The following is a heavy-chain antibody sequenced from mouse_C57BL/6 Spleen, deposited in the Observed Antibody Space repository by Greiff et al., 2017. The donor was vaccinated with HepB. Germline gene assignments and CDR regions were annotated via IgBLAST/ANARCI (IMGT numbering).Heavy chain of an antibody. J-gene: IGHJ3*01. Sequence: EVKLVESGGGLVKPGGSLKLSCAASGFTFSDYGMHWVRQAPEKGLEWVAYISSGSSTIYYADTVKGRFTISRDNAKNTLFLQMTSLRSEDTAMYYCARGTTGTSFAYWGQGTLVTVSA. CDR2: ISSGSSTI. V-gene: IGHV5-17*01. CDR3: ARGTTGTSFAY. CDR1: GFTFSDYG. D-gene: IGHD4-1*01.